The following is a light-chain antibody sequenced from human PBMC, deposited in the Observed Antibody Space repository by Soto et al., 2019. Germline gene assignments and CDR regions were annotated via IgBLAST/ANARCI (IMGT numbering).Light chain of an antibody. J-gene: IGKJ5*01. CDR3: MQGTHWPIT. CDR1: RSLLYRDGNIS. V-gene: IGKV2-30*01. CDR2: QVS. Sequence: VMTQYTISLPVTLGQPASISCRSGRSLLYRDGNISVNWFHQSPGQSPRRLIFQVSNRDSGVPDRFSGRGAGTDFTLEISRVEAEDVGVYYCMQGTHWPITFGQGTRPEV.